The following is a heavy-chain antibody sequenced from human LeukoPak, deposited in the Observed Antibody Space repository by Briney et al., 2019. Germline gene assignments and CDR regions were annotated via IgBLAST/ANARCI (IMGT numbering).Heavy chain of an antibody. V-gene: IGHV3-9*01. Sequence: GRSLRLSCAASGFTFDDYAMHWVRQAPGKGLEWVSGISWNSGSIGYADSVKGRFTISRDNAKNSLYLQMNSLRAEDTALYYCAKDTGFEWFGGHMDVWGQGTTVTVSS. CDR3: AKDTGFEWFGGHMDV. D-gene: IGHD3-10*01. J-gene: IGHJ6*02. CDR1: GFTFDDYA. CDR2: ISWNSGSI.